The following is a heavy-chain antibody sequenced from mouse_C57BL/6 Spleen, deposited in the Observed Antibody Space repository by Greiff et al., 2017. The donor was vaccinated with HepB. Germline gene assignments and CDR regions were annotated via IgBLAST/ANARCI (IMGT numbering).Heavy chain of an antibody. CDR1: GYSITSGYY. CDR3: AREGSNSHFDY. Sequence: EVQVVESGPGLVKPSQSLSLTCSVTGYSITSGYYWNWIRQFPGNKLEWMGYISYDGSNNYNPSLKNRISITRDTSKNQFFLKLNSVTTEDTATYYCAREGSNSHFDYWGQGTTLTVSS. V-gene: IGHV3-6*01. CDR2: ISYDGSN. D-gene: IGHD4-1*01. J-gene: IGHJ2*01.